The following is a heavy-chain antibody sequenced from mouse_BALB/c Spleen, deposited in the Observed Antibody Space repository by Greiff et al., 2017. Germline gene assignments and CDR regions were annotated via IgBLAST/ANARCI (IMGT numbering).Heavy chain of an antibody. CDR1: GFTFSDYY. V-gene: IGHV5-4*02. D-gene: IGHD2-10*02. J-gene: IGHJ2*01. CDR2: ISDGGSYT. CDR3: ARAYGNYPYYFDY. Sequence: DVHLVESGGGLVKPGGSLKLSCAASGFTFSDYYMYWVRQTPEKRLEWVATISDGGSYTYYPDSVKGRFTISRDNAKNNLYLQMSSLKSEDTAMYYCARAYGNYPYYFDYWGQGTTLTVSS.